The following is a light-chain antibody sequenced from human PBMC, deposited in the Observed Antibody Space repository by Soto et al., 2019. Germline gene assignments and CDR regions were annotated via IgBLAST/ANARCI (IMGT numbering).Light chain of an antibody. V-gene: IGKV3-20*01. CDR1: QSVSSSY. Sequence: EIVLTQSSGTLSLSPGERATLSCRASQSVSSSYLAWYQQKPGQAPRLLIYGASSRATGIPDRFSGSGSGTDLTLTISRLEPEDFAVYYCQQYGSSPPITFGHGTRLEIK. CDR2: GAS. CDR3: QQYGSSPPIT. J-gene: IGKJ5*01.